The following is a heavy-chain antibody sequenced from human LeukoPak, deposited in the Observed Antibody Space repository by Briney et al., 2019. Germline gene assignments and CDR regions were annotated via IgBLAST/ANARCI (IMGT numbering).Heavy chain of an antibody. Sequence: PSETLSLTCAVSGGSISSGNWWSWVRQPPGKGLEWIGEIFPSGSTNYNPSLKSRVTISVDTSKNQFSLKLSSVTAADTAVYYCAREKLDEYGMDVWGQGTTVTVSS. CDR3: AREKLDEYGMDV. CDR2: IFPSGST. V-gene: IGHV4-4*02. CDR1: GGSISSGNW. J-gene: IGHJ6*02.